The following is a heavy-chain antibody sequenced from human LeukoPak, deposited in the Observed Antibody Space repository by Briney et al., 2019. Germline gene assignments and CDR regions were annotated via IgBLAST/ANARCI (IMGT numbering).Heavy chain of an antibody. V-gene: IGHV3-48*03. CDR3: AIHHPSYGDRSLVP. CDR1: GFTFSSYE. J-gene: IGHJ3*01. Sequence: PGGSLRLSCAASGFTFSSYETNWVRQAPGKGLEWVSYISSSGSTIYNADSVKGRFTISRDNAKNSLYLQMNSLRAEDTAVYYCAIHHPSYGDRSLVPCGQGTMVTVSS. D-gene: IGHD2-21*01. CDR2: ISSSGSTI.